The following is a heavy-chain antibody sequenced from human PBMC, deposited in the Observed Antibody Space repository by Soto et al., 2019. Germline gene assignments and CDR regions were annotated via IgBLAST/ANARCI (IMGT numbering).Heavy chain of an antibody. J-gene: IGHJ4*02. CDR2: TYYRSKWYN. V-gene: IGHV6-1*01. CDR1: GDSVSSNSAA. CDR3: ARGAAVAGTGNFDY. D-gene: IGHD6-19*01. Sequence: SQTLSLTCAISGDSVSSNSAAWNWIRQSPSRGLEWLGRTYYRSKWYNDYAVSVKSRITINPDTSKNQFSLQLNSVTPEDTAVYYRARGAAVAGTGNFDYWGQGTLVTVSS.